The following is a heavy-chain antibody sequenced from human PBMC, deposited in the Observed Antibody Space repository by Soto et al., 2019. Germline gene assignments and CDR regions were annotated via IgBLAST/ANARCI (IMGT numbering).Heavy chain of an antibody. CDR3: AKVPYSGNYLEYHFDV. D-gene: IGHD1-26*01. CDR1: GFTFSNYG. CDR2: LSYEGSNE. Sequence: QVQLVESGGGVVQPGRSLRLSCAASGFTFSNYGLHWVRQAPGAGLEWVAGLSYEGSNEYYADSVKGRFTISRENSKNTLFLQMHSLSVEDTAVYFCAKVPYSGNYLEYHFDVWGRGTLVTVSS. V-gene: IGHV3-30*18. J-gene: IGHJ2*01.